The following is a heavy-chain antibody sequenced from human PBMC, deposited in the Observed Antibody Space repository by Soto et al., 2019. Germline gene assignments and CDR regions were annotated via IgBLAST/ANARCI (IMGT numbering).Heavy chain of an antibody. CDR2: IYYSGRT. J-gene: IGHJ4*02. D-gene: IGHD2-15*01. V-gene: IGHV4-61*01. CDR3: ARGGYSGRLYYFDY. CDR1: GGSVSSTYYY. Sequence: SETLSLTCFVSGGSVSSTYYYWSWIRQPPGKGLEWIGYIYYSGRTDYKSSLKSRVTISLDPSKNQVSLKFNSVTAADTAVYYCARGGYSGRLYYFDYWGLGTLVTVSS.